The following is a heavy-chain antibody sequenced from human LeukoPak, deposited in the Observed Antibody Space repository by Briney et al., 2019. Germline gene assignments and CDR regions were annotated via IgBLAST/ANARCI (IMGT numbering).Heavy chain of an antibody. CDR1: GITFKSYA. CDR3: AKDQMGDYRPFDS. D-gene: IGHD4-11*01. V-gene: IGHV3-23*01. Sequence: GGSLRLSCAASGITFKSYAMSWVRQAPGKGLEWVSAISGSGGSTYYADSVKGPFTISRDNSKDTLYLQMSSLRDDDTAVYYCAKDQMGDYRPFDSWGPGTLVTVSS. CDR2: ISGSGGST. J-gene: IGHJ4*02.